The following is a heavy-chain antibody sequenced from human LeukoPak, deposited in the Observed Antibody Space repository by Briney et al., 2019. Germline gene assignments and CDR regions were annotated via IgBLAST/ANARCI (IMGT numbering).Heavy chain of an antibody. CDR2: TYYRSTWYN. CDR3: ARRLTQYDCFDP. Sequence: QTLSLTCAISGDSVSSNSVTWNWIRQSPSRGLEWLGRTYYRSTWYNGYAVSVRGRITVNPDTSKNQFSLHLNSVTPEDTAVYYCARRLTQYDCFDPWGQGILVTVSS. J-gene: IGHJ5*02. CDR1: GDSVSSNSVT. D-gene: IGHD2-2*01. V-gene: IGHV6-1*01.